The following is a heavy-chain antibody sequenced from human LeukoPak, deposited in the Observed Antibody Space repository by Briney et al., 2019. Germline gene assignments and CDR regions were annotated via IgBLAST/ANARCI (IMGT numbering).Heavy chain of an antibody. CDR3: ARDFLPVDY. CDR2: ISAYNGNT. J-gene: IGHJ4*02. CDR1: GGTFSSYA. Sequence: ASVKVSCKASGGTFSSYAISWVRQAPGQGLEWMGWISAYNGNTNYAQKLQGRVTMTTDTSTSTAYMELRSLRSDDTTVYYCARDFLPVDYWGQGTLVTVSS. V-gene: IGHV1-18*01.